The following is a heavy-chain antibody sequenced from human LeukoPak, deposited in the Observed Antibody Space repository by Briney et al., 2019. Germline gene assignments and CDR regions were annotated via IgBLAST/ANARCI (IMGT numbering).Heavy chain of an antibody. D-gene: IGHD5-18*01. Sequence: ASVKVSCKASGGTFSSYAVSWVRQAPGQGLEWMGGIIPIFGTANYAQKFQGRVTITADESTSTAYMELSSLRSEDTAVYYCAREGYSYGDGMDVWGQGTTVTVSS. V-gene: IGHV1-69*13. CDR2: IIPIFGTA. CDR1: GGTFSSYA. J-gene: IGHJ6*02. CDR3: AREGYSYGDGMDV.